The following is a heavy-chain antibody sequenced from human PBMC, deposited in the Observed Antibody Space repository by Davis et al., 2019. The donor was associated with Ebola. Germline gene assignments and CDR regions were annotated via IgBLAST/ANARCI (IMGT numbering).Heavy chain of an antibody. CDR3: ARVPRGFGWIDP. CDR2: IYYSGST. Sequence: PSETLSLTCTVSGGSVSSGSYYWSWIRQPPGKGLEWIGYIYYSGSTNYNPSLKSRVTISVDTSKNQFSLKLSSVTAADTAVYYCARVPRGFGWIDPWGQGPRSPSPQ. D-gene: IGHD3-10*01. V-gene: IGHV4-61*01. CDR1: GGSVSSGSYY. J-gene: IGHJ5*02.